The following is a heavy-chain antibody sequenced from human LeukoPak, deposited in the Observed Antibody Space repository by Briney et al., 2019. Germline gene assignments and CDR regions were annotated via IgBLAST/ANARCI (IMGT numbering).Heavy chain of an antibody. V-gene: IGHV4-34*01. CDR2: INHSGST. Sequence: SETLSLTCAVYGGSFSGYYWSWIRQPPGKGLEWIGEINHSGSTNYNPSLKSRVTISVDTSKNQFSLKLSSVTAADTAVYYCARRLGYWGQGTLVTVSS. CDR1: GGSFSGYY. CDR3: ARRLGY. J-gene: IGHJ4*02. D-gene: IGHD3-22*01.